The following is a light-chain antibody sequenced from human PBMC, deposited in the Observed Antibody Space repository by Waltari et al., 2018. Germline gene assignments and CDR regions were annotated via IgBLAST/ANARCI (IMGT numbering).Light chain of an antibody. J-gene: IGLJ3*02. CDR2: DVS. Sequence: QSALTQPASVSGSPGQSISISCTGTTRHVGAYNYVHWYQQHPGKAPRLIIFDVSSRPSGVSSRFSGSKSGNTASLTISGLQGEDEAKYYCASYISYSTLELFGGGTSLTVL. V-gene: IGLV2-14*03. CDR3: ASYISYSTLEL. CDR1: TRHVGAYNY.